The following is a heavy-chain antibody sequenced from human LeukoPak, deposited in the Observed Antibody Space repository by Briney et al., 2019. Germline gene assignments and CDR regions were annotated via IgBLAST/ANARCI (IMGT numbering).Heavy chain of an antibody. V-gene: IGHV4-59*01. CDR3: ARVYYSSSYDYWYFDL. D-gene: IGHD6-13*01. Sequence: SETLSLTCTVSGGSIRTYYWSWIRQPPGKGLEWIGYIHYIGSTNYNPSLKSRVTISVDTCKNQFSLKLSSVAAADTAVYYCARVYYSSSYDYWYFDLWGRGTLVTVSS. J-gene: IGHJ2*01. CDR2: IHYIGST. CDR1: GGSIRTYY.